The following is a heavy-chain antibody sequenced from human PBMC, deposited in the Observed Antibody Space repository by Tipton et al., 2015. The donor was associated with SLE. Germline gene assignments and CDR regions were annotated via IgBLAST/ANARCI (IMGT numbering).Heavy chain of an antibody. D-gene: IGHD1-26*01. CDR1: GFTFSSLS. J-gene: IGHJ3*02. CDR2: ISHDGSDK. CDR3: AAEVGPTTHGAFDI. Sequence: SLRLSCADSGFTFSSLSMNWVRQAPGKGLEWVAVISHDGSDKYYADSVEGRLTISRDNSKNTLYLEMSSLRPEDKAVYYCAAEVGPTTHGAFDIWGQGTMVIVSS. V-gene: IGHV3-30*04.